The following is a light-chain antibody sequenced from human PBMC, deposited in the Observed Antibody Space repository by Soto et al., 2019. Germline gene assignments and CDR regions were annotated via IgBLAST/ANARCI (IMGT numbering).Light chain of an antibody. CDR3: ISYTDRQSYL. CDR2: AVS. CDR1: SSDIGSYDH. J-gene: IGLJ1*01. Sequence: ALTQPASVSGSPGQSITISCSGTSSDIGSYDHVAWYQQFPGKSPKLIIYAVSGRPSGVSDRFSGSKSGISASLTISGLQTEDEADYYCISYTDRQSYLFGTGTKVTVL. V-gene: IGLV2-14*03.